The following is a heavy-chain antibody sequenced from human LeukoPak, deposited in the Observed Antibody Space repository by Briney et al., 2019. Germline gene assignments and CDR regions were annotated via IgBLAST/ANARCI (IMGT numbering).Heavy chain of an antibody. CDR2: ISSSSTI. V-gene: IGHV3-48*01. D-gene: IGHD6-13*01. CDR1: GFTFSSYS. CDR3: ARDPSSWYYYYMDV. J-gene: IGHJ6*03. Sequence: GGSLRLSCAASGFTFSSYSMNWVRQAPGKGLEWVSYISSSSTIYYADSVKGRFTISRDNAKSSLYLQMNSMRAEDTAVYYCARDPSSWYYYYMDVWGKGTTVTVSS.